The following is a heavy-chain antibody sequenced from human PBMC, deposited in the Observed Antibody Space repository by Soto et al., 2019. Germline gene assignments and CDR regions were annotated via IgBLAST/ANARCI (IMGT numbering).Heavy chain of an antibody. J-gene: IGHJ5*02. CDR1: GFTFSSYA. Sequence: EVQLLESGGGLVQPGGSLRLSCAASGFTFSSYAMSWVRQAPGKGLEWVSAISGSGGSTYYADSVKGRFTISRDNSKNTVYLQMNSLIAEDTAVYYCAKGGAQLLHYNWFDPWGQGTLVTVSS. D-gene: IGHD2-2*01. V-gene: IGHV3-23*01. CDR2: ISGSGGST. CDR3: AKGGAQLLHYNWFDP.